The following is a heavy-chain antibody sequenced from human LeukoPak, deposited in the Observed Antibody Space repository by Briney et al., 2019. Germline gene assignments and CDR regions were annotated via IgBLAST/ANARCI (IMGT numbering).Heavy chain of an antibody. CDR1: GFTFSSYA. V-gene: IGHV3-23*01. CDR3: ARDPTTQGYCSGGSCYWP. J-gene: IGHJ4*02. D-gene: IGHD2-15*01. CDR2: ISGSGGST. Sequence: GGSLRLSCAASGFTFSSYAMSWVRQAPGKGLEWVSAISGSGGSTYYADSVKGRFTISRDNSKNTLYLQMNSLRAEDTAVYYCARDPTTQGYCSGGSCYWPWGQGTLVTVSS.